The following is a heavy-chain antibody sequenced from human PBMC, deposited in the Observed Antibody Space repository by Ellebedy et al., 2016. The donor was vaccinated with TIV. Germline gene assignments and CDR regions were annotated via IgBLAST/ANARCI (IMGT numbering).Heavy chain of an antibody. J-gene: IGHJ4*02. CDR3: ARGTYSSGWYVGTYYFDY. D-gene: IGHD6-19*01. Sequence: GSLRLSCGVSGGSISSSNWWSWVRQPPGKGLEWIGEIYHTGSTNYNPSLKSRVTISADKSKNQFSLKLSSVTAADTAVYYCARGTYSSGWYVGTYYFDYWGQGTLVTVSS. CDR1: GGSISSSNW. CDR2: IYHTGST. V-gene: IGHV4-4*02.